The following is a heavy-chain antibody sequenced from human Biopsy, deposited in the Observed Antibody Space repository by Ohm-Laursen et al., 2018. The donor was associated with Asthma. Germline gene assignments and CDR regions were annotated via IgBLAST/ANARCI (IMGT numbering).Heavy chain of an antibody. V-gene: IGHV7-4-1*02. J-gene: IGHJ5*02. CDR2: IATSSGNP. CDR3: VRDQAHRDNWFDP. CDR1: GYTFTSYA. D-gene: IGHD1-14*01. Sequence: ATVKISCKASGYTFTSYAINWLRQAPGQGLEWMGWIATSSGNPTYAQGFTPGRFVFSLDTSVTTAYLQITNLEPEDTAVYYCVRDQAHRDNWFDPWGQGTPVTVSS.